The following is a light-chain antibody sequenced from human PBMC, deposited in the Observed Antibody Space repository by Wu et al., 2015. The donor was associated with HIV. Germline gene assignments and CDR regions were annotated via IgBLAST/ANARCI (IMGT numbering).Light chain of an antibody. V-gene: IGKV3-11*01. CDR2: DAS. Sequence: EIVLTQSPATLSLSPGERATLSCRASQSVGSYLAWYQQKPGQPPRLLIYDASNRAPGIPARFSATGSETDFTLTISSLEPEDFAIYYCQQRSNWLTFGGGSKVEIK. CDR3: QQRSNWLT. J-gene: IGKJ4*01. CDR1: QSVGSY.